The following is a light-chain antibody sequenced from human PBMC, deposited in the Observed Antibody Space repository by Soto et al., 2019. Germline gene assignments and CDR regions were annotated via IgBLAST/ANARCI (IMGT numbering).Light chain of an antibody. CDR1: QSRGSNF. CDR3: QLYGISPH. V-gene: IGKV3-20*01. CDR2: ASS. Sequence: EMVLTQSPGTLSLSPLERATLSFNTSQSRGSNFLAWYQHKPGQAPRLLIYASSNRATGIPDRFSGSASGTDFTLTINRLEPEDFAVYYCQLYGISPHFGQGTRLEIK. J-gene: IGKJ5*01.